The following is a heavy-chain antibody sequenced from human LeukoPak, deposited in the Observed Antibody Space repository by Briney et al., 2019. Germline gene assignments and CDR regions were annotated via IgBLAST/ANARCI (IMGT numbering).Heavy chain of an antibody. CDR1: GFTFSSYS. CDR2: ISGSGGST. J-gene: IGHJ4*02. D-gene: IGHD3-22*01. Sequence: GGSLRLSCAASGFTFSSYSMNWVRQAPGKGLEWVSAISGSGGSTYYADSVKGRFTISRDNSKNTLYLQMNSLRAEDTAVYYCAKELYYYDSSGYFDYWGQGTLVTVSS. V-gene: IGHV3-23*01. CDR3: AKELYYYDSSGYFDY.